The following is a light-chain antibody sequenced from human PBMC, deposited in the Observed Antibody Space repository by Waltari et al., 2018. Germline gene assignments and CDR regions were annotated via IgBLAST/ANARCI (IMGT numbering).Light chain of an antibody. CDR1: QSVSSN. CDR2: GAS. CDR3: HQYNNWPPYT. J-gene: IGKJ2*01. Sequence: EIVMTQSPAPLSMSPGERATLPCRASQSVSSNLAWYQQKPGQAPRLLIYGASTRATGIPARFSGSGSGTEFTLTISSLQSEDFAVYYCHQYNNWPPYTFGQGTKLEIK. V-gene: IGKV3-15*01.